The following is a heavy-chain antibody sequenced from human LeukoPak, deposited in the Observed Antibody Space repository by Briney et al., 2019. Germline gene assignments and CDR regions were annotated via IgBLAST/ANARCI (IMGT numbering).Heavy chain of an antibody. V-gene: IGHV3-23*01. Sequence: GGTLRLSCAASGFTFSSYGMSWVRQAPGKGLEWVSAISGSGGSTYYADSVKGRFTISRDNSKNTLYLQMNSLRAEDTAVFYCAKGNFYGSGSYYSLGDIDYLGQGTLVTVSS. CDR1: GFTFSSYG. CDR2: ISGSGGST. J-gene: IGHJ4*02. D-gene: IGHD3-10*01. CDR3: AKGNFYGSGSYYSLGDIDY.